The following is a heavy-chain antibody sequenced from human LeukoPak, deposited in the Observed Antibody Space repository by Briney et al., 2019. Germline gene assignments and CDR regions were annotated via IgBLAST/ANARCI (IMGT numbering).Heavy chain of an antibody. V-gene: IGHV3-7*01. CDR1: GFTFSTYW. CDR3: ARSGSYLR. J-gene: IGHJ4*02. D-gene: IGHD1-26*01. CDR2: IKQDGSER. Sequence: AGGSLRLSCAASGFTFSTYWMSWVRQVPGKGLEWVANIKQDGSERNYVDSVKGRFTISRDNAKNSLYLQMNSLRAEDTAVYYCARSGSYLRWGQGTLVTVSS.